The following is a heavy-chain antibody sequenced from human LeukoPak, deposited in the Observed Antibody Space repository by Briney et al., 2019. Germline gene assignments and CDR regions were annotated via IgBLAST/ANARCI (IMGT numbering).Heavy chain of an antibody. V-gene: IGHV4-4*08. CDR1: GGSITGYH. Sequence: SETLSLTCTVSGGSITGYHWSWIRQPPGKGLEWIGYIYSSETTEYKPSLKSRRTISADTSKNQYSLKPTSVTAADTAIDYCARRNDFDIWGQGTMVTVSS. CDR2: IYSSETT. CDR3: ARRNDFDI. J-gene: IGHJ3*02.